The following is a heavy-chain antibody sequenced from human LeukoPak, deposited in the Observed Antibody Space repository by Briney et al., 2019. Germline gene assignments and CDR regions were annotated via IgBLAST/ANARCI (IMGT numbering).Heavy chain of an antibody. CDR3: ARVLYPGTSNNWFDP. CDR1: GFTFSRYA. J-gene: IGHJ5*02. Sequence: GGSLRLSCAASGFTFSRYAMHWVRQAPGKGLEWVAVISDDGSNKYYGDSVRGRFAISRDNSENTLYLQMNSLRDEDTAVYYCARVLYPGTSNNWFDPWGKGTLVTVSS. V-gene: IGHV3-30*09. D-gene: IGHD1-1*01. CDR2: ISDDGSNK.